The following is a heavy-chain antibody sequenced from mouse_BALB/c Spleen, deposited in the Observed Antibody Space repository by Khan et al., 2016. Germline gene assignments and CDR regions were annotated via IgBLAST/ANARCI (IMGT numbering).Heavy chain of an antibody. CDR2: IDPANGNT. CDR3: ARSSYYDDGGFAY. V-gene: IGHV14-3*02. CDR1: GFNIKDTY. J-gene: IGHJ3*01. Sequence: VQLQQSGAELVKPGASVKLSCTASGFNIKDTYMHWVKQRPEQGLEWIGRIDPANGNTKYDPKFQGKATITADTSSNTAYLQLSSLTSEDTAVYYCARSSYYDDGGFAYWGQGTTVTVSA. D-gene: IGHD2-4*01.